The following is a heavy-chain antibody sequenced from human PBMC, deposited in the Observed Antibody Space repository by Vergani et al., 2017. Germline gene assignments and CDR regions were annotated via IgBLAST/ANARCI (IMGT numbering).Heavy chain of an antibody. V-gene: IGHV4-39*01. D-gene: IGHD2-2*03. CDR3: ARHHFRIGGYLVGYSFFDY. J-gene: IGHJ4*02. CDR1: GDSISTSPYY. Sequence: QLQLQESGPGLVKPSETLSLSCTVSGDSISTSPYYWGWIRQPPGKGLEWIGSIFYSGTTYYNPSLKSRVTIFVDTSKNQFSLKLSSVTAADTAVYYCARHHFRIGGYLVGYSFFDYWGQGTLVTVPS. CDR2: IFYSGTT.